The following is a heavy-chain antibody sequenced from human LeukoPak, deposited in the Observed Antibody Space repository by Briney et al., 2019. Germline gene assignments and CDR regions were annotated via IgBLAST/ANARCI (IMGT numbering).Heavy chain of an antibody. CDR3: AVGAVVPAAGDWFDP. CDR1: GDSISSSSYY. D-gene: IGHD2-2*01. J-gene: IGHJ5*02. V-gene: IGHV4-39*01. CDR2: IYYSGGT. Sequence: SETLSLTCTVSGDSISSSSYYWGWIRQPPGEGLEWIGSIYYSGGTYYNPSLKSRVTISVDTSKNQFSLKLSSVTAADTAVYYCAVGAVVPAAGDWFDPWGQGTLVTVSS.